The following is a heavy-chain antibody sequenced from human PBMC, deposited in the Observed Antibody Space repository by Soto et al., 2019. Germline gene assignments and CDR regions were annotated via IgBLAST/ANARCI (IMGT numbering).Heavy chain of an antibody. CDR1: GFTFSSYA. D-gene: IGHD3-16*01. CDR3: ARDLHDYVSFRFDP. J-gene: IGHJ5*02. CDR2: ISGSGGST. V-gene: IGHV3-23*01. Sequence: GGSLRLSCAASGFTFSSYAMSWVRQAPGKGLEWVSAISGSGGSTYYADSVKGRFTISRDNAKNSLYLQMNSLRAVDTAVYYCARDLHDYVSFRFDPWGQGTLVTVSS.